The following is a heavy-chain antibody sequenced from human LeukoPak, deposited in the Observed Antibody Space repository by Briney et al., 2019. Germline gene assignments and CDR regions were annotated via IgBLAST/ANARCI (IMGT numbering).Heavy chain of an antibody. CDR2: IYDSENT. CDR1: GGSISSYY. D-gene: IGHD3-16*01. Sequence: SETLSLTCTVSGGSISSYYWSWIRQPPGKGLEWIGYIYDSENTKYNPSLKSRLTTSVDMSKNQISLKLSSVTAADTALYYCVRGMWGDSRAFEIWGQGTMVTVSS. J-gene: IGHJ3*02. CDR3: VRGMWGDSRAFEI. V-gene: IGHV4-59*01.